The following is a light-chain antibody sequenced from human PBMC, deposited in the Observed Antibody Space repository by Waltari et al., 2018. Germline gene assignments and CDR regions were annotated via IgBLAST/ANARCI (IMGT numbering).Light chain of an antibody. V-gene: IGKV2-29*02. J-gene: IGKJ4*01. Sequence: TQTPLFLTVATGQPASISCESSRSPLHMSGDTSCSWYLQKPGQAPQLLVFEVSKRFSGLPERFSGSGSGTRFTLNISRVEAEDVGIYYCLQGIEVPSFGSGTKVEI. CDR3: LQGIEVPS. CDR2: EVS. CDR1: RSPLHMSGDTS.